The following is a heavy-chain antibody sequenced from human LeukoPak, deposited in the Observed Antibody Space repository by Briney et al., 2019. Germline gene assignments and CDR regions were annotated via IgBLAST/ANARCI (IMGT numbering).Heavy chain of an antibody. CDR3: AKEREYCSSGSCHYDLDV. CDR2: IYYTGST. V-gene: IGHV4-59*01. CDR1: GDSMKSYY. J-gene: IGHJ6*02. D-gene: IGHD2-15*01. Sequence: SETLSLTCTVSGDSMKSYYWTWIRQPPGKGLEWIGYIYYTGSTNYNPSLKSRVTISVDTSKNQFSLKLSSVTAADTAVYYCAKEREYCSSGSCHYDLDVWGQGTTVTVSS.